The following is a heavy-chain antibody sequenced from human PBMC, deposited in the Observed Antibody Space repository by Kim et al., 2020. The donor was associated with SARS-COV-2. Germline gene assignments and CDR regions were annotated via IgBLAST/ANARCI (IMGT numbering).Heavy chain of an antibody. CDR3: ARQTYSHAGN. CDR2: IYYSGST. D-gene: IGHD2-15*01. CDR1: GGSISSSSYY. J-gene: IGHJ4*02. Sequence: SETLSLTCTVSGGSISSSSYYWGWIRQPPGKGLEWIGSIYYSGSTYYNPSLKSRVTISVDTSKNQFSLKLSSVTAADTAVYYCARQTYSHAGNWGQGTLVTVSS. V-gene: IGHV4-39*01.